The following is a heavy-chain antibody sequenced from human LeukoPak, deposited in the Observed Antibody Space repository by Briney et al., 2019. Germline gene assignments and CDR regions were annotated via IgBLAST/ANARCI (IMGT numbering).Heavy chain of an antibody. J-gene: IGHJ4*02. CDR2: IWYDGSNK. D-gene: IGHD5-12*01. CDR1: GFTFSSYG. CDR3: AGYSGYDLADCFDY. V-gene: IGHV3-33*01. Sequence: PGGSLRHSCAASGFTFSSYGMHWVRQAPGKGLEWVAVIWYDGSNKYYADSVKGRFTISRDNSKNTLYLQMNSLRAEDTAVYYCAGYSGYDLADCFDYWGQGTLVTVSS.